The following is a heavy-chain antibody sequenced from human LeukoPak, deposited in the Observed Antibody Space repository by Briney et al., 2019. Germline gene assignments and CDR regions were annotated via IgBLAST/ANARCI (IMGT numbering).Heavy chain of an antibody. D-gene: IGHD3-3*01. CDR1: GFTFSSYA. Sequence: GGPLRLSCAASGFTFSSYAMHWVRQAPGKGLEWAAVISYDGSNKYYADSVKGRFTISRDNSKNTLYLQMNSLRAEDTAVYYCARGSDFWSGYYLDYWGQGTLVTVSS. CDR2: ISYDGSNK. CDR3: ARGSDFWSGYYLDY. J-gene: IGHJ4*02. V-gene: IGHV3-30-3*01.